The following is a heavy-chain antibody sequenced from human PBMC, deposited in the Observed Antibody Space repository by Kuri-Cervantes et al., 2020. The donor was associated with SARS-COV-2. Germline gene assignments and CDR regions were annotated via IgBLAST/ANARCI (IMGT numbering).Heavy chain of an antibody. CDR3: ARGPLFDYYYYYMDV. D-gene: IGHD3-3*01. J-gene: IGHJ6*03. CDR1: GGTFSSYA. CDR2: IIPIFGTA. V-gene: IGHV1-69*13. Sequence: SVKVSCKASGGTFSSYAISWVRQAPGQGLEWMGGIIPIFGTANYAQKFQGRVTITADESTSTAYMELSSLRSEDTAVYYCARGPLFDYYYYYMDVWGKGTTVTVSS.